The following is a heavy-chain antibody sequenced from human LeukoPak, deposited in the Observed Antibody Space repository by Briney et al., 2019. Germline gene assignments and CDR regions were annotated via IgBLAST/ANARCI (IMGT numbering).Heavy chain of an antibody. J-gene: IGHJ4*02. V-gene: IGHV3-30*18. D-gene: IGHD5-18*01. CDR1: GFTFSSYG. CDR3: AKEGQLGYYFDY. Sequence: QPGRSLRLSCAASGFTFSSYGMHWVRQAPGKGLEWVAVISYDGSNKYYADSVKGRFTTSRDNSKNTLYLQMNSLRAEDTAVYYCAKEGQLGYYFDYWGQGTLVTVSS. CDR2: ISYDGSNK.